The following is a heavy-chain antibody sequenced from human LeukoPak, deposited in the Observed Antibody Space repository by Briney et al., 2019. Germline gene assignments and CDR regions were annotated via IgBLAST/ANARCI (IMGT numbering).Heavy chain of an antibody. Sequence: GESLKISCKGSGYSFTSYWIGWVRQMPGKGLEWMGIIYPGDSDTRYSPSFQGQVTISADKSISTAYLQWSSLKASDTAMYYCARQADGGRFLEWLPQPAYYYYGMDVWGQGTTVTVSS. D-gene: IGHD3-3*01. CDR3: ARQADGGRFLEWLPQPAYYYYGMDV. CDR2: IYPGDSDT. J-gene: IGHJ6*02. V-gene: IGHV5-51*01. CDR1: GYSFTSYW.